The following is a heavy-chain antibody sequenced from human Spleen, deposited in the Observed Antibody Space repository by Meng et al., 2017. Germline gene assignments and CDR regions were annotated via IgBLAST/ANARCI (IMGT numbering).Heavy chain of an antibody. V-gene: IGHV1-2*06. D-gene: IGHD3-22*01. Sequence: ASVKVSCKPSGYNFPDYYIHWVRRAPGQGLEWMGRINPKSGDTHYAQKFQARVTMTGDTSISTAYMELRSLRSDDTAVYYCAREADYYDSSGYYFEGPPGYFQHWGQGTLVTVSS. J-gene: IGHJ1*01. CDR3: AREADYYDSSGYYFEGPPGYFQH. CDR2: INPKSGDT. CDR1: GYNFPDYY.